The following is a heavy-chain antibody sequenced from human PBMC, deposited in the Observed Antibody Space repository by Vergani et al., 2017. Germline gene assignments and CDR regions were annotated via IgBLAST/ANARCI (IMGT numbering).Heavy chain of an antibody. V-gene: IGHV4-61*10. CDR3: ARVGCSSTSCYYYYYYYMDV. J-gene: IGHJ6*03. D-gene: IGHD2-2*01. CDR2: IYYSGST. Sequence: QVQLQESGPGLVKPSVTLSLTCTVSGGSVSSGSYYWSWIRQPAGKGLEWIGYIYYSGSTNYNPTLKSRVTISVDTSKNQFSLKLSAVTAADTAVYYCARVGCSSTSCYYYYYYYMDVWGKGTTVTVSS. CDR1: GGSVSSGSYY.